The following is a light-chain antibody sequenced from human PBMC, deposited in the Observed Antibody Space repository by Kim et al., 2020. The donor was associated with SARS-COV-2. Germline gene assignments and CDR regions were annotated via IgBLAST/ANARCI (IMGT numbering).Light chain of an antibody. CDR3: QAWDSRTAV. J-gene: IGLJ2*01. CDR1: KLGDKY. V-gene: IGLV3-1*01. CDR2: QDT. Sequence: SYELTQPPSVSVSPGQTASITCSGDKLGDKYACWYQQRPGQSPVLVIYQDTKRPSGIPERFSGSNSGNTATLTIRGTQAMDEADYYCQAWDSRTAVFGGGTQLTVL.